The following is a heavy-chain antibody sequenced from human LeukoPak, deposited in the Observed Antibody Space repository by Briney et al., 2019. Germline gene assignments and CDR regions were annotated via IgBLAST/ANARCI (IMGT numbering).Heavy chain of an antibody. V-gene: IGHV3-74*01. D-gene: IGHD2-2*02. CDR2: INTDGSST. Sequence: GSLRLSCAASGFTFSSYWMHWVRQAPGKGLVWVSRINTDGSSTSYADSVKGRFTISRDNAKNTLYLQMNSLRAEDTAVYYCAKDRIDYCSSTSCYTSPRYFDYWGQGTLVTVSS. CDR3: AKDRIDYCSSTSCYTSPRYFDY. J-gene: IGHJ4*02. CDR1: GFTFSSYW.